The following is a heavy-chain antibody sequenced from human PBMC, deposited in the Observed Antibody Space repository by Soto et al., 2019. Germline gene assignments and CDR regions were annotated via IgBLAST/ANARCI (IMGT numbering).Heavy chain of an antibody. CDR3: ARDKLFLERHYFDY. J-gene: IGHJ4*02. Sequence: EVQLVESGGGLVKPGGSLRLSCAASGFTFSSYSMNWVRQAPGKGLEWVSSISSSSSYIYYADSVKGRFTISRDNAKNSLYLQMNSLRAEDTAVYYCARDKLFLERHYFDYWGQGTLVTVSS. CDR2: ISSSSSYI. CDR1: GFTFSSYS. V-gene: IGHV3-21*01. D-gene: IGHD1-1*01.